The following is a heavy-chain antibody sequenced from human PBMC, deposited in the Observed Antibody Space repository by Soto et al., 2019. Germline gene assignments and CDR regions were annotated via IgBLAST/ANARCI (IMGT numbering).Heavy chain of an antibody. CDR3: ARGGEGYNFGAVY. CDR2: VYYSGST. CDR1: GGSISSHY. V-gene: IGHV4-59*11. D-gene: IGHD5-12*01. J-gene: IGHJ4*02. Sequence: SETLSLTCTVSGGSISSHYWSWIRQPPGQGLEWIGYVYYSGSTNYNPSLKSRVTISVDESTNSVYMELRSLRSDDTAVYYCARGGEGYNFGAVYWGQGTPVTVSS.